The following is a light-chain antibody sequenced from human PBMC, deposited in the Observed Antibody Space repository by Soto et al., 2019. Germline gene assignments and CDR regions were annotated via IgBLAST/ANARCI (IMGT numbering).Light chain of an antibody. Sequence: EIVLTQSPATLSVSPGERATLSCRASQSISSLLAWYQQKPGQAPRLLIYSASTRATGIPARFSGSGSGADFTLTISSLQSEDFAVYYCQQYYDWPITFGQGTRLAIK. CDR3: QQYYDWPIT. V-gene: IGKV3-15*01. CDR2: SAS. J-gene: IGKJ5*01. CDR1: QSISSL.